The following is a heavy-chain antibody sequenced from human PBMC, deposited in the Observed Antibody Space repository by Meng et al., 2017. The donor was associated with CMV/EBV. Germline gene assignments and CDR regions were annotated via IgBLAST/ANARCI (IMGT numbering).Heavy chain of an antibody. D-gene: IGHD2-21*02. CDR1: GYTFISYY. CDR3: ARGGTAAPLDY. CDR2: INPSGGST. J-gene: IGHJ4*02. Sequence: SCKASGYTFISYYMPWVRQAPGQGLEWMGIINPSGGSTSYAQKFQGRVTMTRDTSTSTVYMELSSLRSEDTAVYYCARGGTAAPLDYWGQGTLVTVSS. V-gene: IGHV1-46*01.